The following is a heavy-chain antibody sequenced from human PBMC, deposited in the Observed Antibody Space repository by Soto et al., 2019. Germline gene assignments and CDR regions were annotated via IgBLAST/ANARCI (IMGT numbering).Heavy chain of an antibody. V-gene: IGHV1-24*01. CDR2: FDPEDGET. J-gene: IGHJ4*02. D-gene: IGHD3-3*01. CDR1: GYTLTEFS. Sequence: GASIKVSCKVSGYTLTEFSMHWVRQAPGKGLEWMGGFDPEDGETIYAQKFQGRVTMTEDTSTDTAYMELSSLRSEDTAVYYCATTYYDFWSGSFDYWGQGTLVNVSS. CDR3: ATTYYDFWSGSFDY.